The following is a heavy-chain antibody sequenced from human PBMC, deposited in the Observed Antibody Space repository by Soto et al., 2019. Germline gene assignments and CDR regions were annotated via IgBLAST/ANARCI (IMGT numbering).Heavy chain of an antibody. D-gene: IGHD5-18*01. Sequence: GGSLSLSCAASGFSFKDYYMTWMRQTPEKGLEWISTITSSGGNAYYAASVKGRVSISSDNDNNSLHLLMSGLRAEDTARYYCARDMDTNYRNYFDLWGQGTLVTVSS. V-gene: IGHV3-11*01. J-gene: IGHJ5*02. CDR2: ITSSGGNA. CDR3: ARDMDTNYRNYFDL. CDR1: GFSFKDYY.